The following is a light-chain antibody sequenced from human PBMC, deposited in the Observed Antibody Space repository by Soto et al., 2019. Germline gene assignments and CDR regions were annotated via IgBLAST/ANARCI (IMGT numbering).Light chain of an antibody. CDR2: GTS. V-gene: IGKV3-20*01. CDR3: QQCGGSPMYT. J-gene: IGKJ2*01. Sequence: EIVLTQSPGTLSLSPGERATLSCRASQIVSSSYLAWYQQKPGQAPRLLIYGTSSRATGIPDRFSGSGSGTDFTLTISRLEPEDFAVYYCQQCGGSPMYTFRQGTKLEIK. CDR1: QIVSSSY.